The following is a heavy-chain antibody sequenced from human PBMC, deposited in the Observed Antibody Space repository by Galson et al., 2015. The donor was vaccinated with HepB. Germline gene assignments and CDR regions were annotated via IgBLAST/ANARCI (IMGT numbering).Heavy chain of an antibody. CDR2: INSDGSST. Sequence: SLRLSCAASGFTFSSYWMHWVRQAPGKGLVWVSRINSDGSSTSYADSVKGRFTISRDNAKNTLYLQMNSLRAEDTAVYYCARDRRGSSWASYYYGMDVWGKGTTVTVSS. CDR1: GFTFSSYW. CDR3: ARDRRGSSWASYYYGMDV. J-gene: IGHJ6*04. V-gene: IGHV3-74*01. D-gene: IGHD6-13*01.